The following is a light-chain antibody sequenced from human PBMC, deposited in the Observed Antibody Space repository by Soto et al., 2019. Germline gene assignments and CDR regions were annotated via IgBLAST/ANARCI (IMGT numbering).Light chain of an antibody. J-gene: IGKJ4*01. CDR3: QHYNSYPLT. Sequence: DIQMTQSTSTLSASVGDRVTITCRASQSISTWLVWYQQKPGKAPKLLIFKASSLDTGVPSRFSGSGSRTEFTLTISSLQPDDIATYYCQHYNSYPLTFGGGTKVDIK. CDR2: KAS. CDR1: QSISTW. V-gene: IGKV1-5*03.